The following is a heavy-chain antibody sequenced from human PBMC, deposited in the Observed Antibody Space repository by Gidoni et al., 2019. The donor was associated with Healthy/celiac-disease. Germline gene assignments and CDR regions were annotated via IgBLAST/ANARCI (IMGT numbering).Heavy chain of an antibody. Sequence: EVQLVESGGGLVQPGGSLRLSCAASGFIFSNYNINWVRQAPGQGLEGVSYINTISSTRYFADSGKGRFTISRYNAKNSLYLHMNSLRAEDTAVYYCAREKRRAGDYWGQGTLVTVSS. CDR1: GFIFSNYN. J-gene: IGHJ4*02. V-gene: IGHV3-48*01. CDR2: INTISSTR. CDR3: AREKRRAGDY.